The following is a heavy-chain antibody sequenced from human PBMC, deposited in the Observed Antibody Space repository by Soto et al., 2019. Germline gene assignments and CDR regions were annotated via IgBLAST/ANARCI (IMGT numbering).Heavy chain of an antibody. CDR1: GFGFGGFA. Sequence: PGGSLRLSCAASGFGFGGFAMNWVRQAPGKGLEWVSAIRATGDTTHYADSVKGRFTISRDNSKNILYLQMNSLRAEDTAVYYCAKEYGILGANWGIFQSWGQGTLVTVSS. CDR3: AKEYGILGANWGIFQS. CDR2: IRATGDTT. J-gene: IGHJ5*02. D-gene: IGHD7-27*01. V-gene: IGHV3-23*01.